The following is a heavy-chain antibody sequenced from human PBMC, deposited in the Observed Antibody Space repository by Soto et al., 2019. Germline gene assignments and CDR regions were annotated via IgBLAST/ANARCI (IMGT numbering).Heavy chain of an antibody. Sequence: SVTLSLTCTVSGDSITSYNWNCLRQPPGKALEWIGYVYSSGSTNYNPSLKSRVTISVDTSRNQFSLKVNSVTAADTAMYYCARRAVVAVTGSLDNWLDPWGQGILVTVSS. CDR1: GDSITSYN. J-gene: IGHJ5*02. CDR3: ARRAVVAVTGSLDNWLDP. CDR2: VYSSGST. V-gene: IGHV4-59*01. D-gene: IGHD1-20*01.